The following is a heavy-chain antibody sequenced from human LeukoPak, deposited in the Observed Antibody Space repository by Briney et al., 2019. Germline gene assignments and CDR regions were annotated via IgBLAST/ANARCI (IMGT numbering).Heavy chain of an antibody. V-gene: IGHV3-74*01. CDR3: ARDRGRIFLDY. J-gene: IGHJ4*02. CDR2: INTDGSST. Sequence: GGSLRLSCAASGFTFSSYWMHWVRHAPGKGLVWVSRINTDGSSTIYADSVKGRFTISRDNAKNTLYLQMNSLRAEDTAVYYCARDRGRIFLDYWGQGTLVTVSS. CDR1: GFTFSSYW. D-gene: IGHD3-9*01.